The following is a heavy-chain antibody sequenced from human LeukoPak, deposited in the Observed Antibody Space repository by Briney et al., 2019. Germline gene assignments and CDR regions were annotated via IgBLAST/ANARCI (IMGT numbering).Heavy chain of an antibody. D-gene: IGHD6-6*01. Sequence: SETLSLTCTVSGGSISSYYWSWIRQPPGKGLEWIGYIYTSGSTNYNPSLKSRVTISVDTSKNQFSLKLSSVTAADTAVYYCARVWGYSSWAYNWFDPWGQGTLVTVSS. V-gene: IGHV4-4*09. J-gene: IGHJ5*02. CDR3: ARVWGYSSWAYNWFDP. CDR2: IYTSGST. CDR1: GGSISSYY.